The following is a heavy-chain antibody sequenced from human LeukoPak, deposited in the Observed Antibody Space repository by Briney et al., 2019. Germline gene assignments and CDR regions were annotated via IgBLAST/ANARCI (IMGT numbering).Heavy chain of an antibody. D-gene: IGHD1-1*01. Sequence: ASVKVSCKASGGTFNSYTITWVRQAPGQGLEGMGGISPISGTTNYAQKFQGRVTITTDESTSTAYMELSSLRSEDTAVYYCATPPTGTTTTGEYYFDYWGQGTLVTVSS. CDR2: ISPISGTT. J-gene: IGHJ4*02. CDR1: GGTFNSYT. V-gene: IGHV1-69*05. CDR3: ATPPTGTTTTGEYYFDY.